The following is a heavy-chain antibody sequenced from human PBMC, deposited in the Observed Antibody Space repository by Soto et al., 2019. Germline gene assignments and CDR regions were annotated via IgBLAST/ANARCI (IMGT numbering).Heavy chain of an antibody. CDR1: VYTFTSYY. CDR2: INPSGGST. CDR3: ARDRGAVAGIPYNWFDP. D-gene: IGHD6-19*01. J-gene: IGHJ5*02. Sequence: ASVTVSCKASVYTFTSYYIHWVRQAPGQGLEWMGIINPSGGSTSYAQKFQGRVTMTRDTSTSTVYMELSSLRSEDTAVYYCARDRGAVAGIPYNWFDPWGQGTLVTVSS. V-gene: IGHV1-46*01.